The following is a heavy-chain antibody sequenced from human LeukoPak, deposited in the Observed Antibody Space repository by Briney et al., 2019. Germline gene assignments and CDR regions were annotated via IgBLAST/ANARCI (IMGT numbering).Heavy chain of an antibody. D-gene: IGHD5-24*01. V-gene: IGHV4-59*01. CDR2: TYYSGST. CDR1: GGSLSSYY. J-gene: IGHJ4*02. CDR3: ARVGEMATINY. Sequence: SETLSLTCTVSGGSLSSYYWSWIRQPPGKGLEWIGYTYYSGSTNYNPSLKSRVTISVDTSKNQFSLKLSSVTAADTAVYYCARVGEMATINYWGQGTLVTVSS.